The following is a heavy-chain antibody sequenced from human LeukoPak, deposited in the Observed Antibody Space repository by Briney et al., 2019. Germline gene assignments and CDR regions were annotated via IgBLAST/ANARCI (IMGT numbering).Heavy chain of an antibody. J-gene: IGHJ3*02. Sequence: TAGGSLRLSCAASGFTFSSYSMNWVRQAPGKGLEWVSSISSSSSYIYYADSVKGRFTISRDNAKNSLYLQMNSLRAEDTAVYYCASNLGFCSGLTQWAFDIWGQGTMVTVSS. CDR1: GFTFSSYS. V-gene: IGHV3-21*01. D-gene: IGHD3-3*01. CDR3: ASNLGFCSGLTQWAFDI. CDR2: ISSSSSYI.